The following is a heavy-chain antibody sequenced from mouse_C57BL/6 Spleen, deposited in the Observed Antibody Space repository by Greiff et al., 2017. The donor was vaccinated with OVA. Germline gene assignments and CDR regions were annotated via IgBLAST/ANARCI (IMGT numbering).Heavy chain of an antibody. CDR1: GYTFTGYW. V-gene: IGHV1-9*01. CDR3: ARWNSNCADAMDY. D-gene: IGHD2-5*01. CDR2: ILPGSGST. Sequence: QVQLQQSGAELMKPGASVKLSCKATGYTFTGYWIEWVKQRPGHGLEWIGEILPGSGSTNYNEKFKGKATFTADTSSNTAYMQLSSLTTEDSASDDCARWNSNCADAMDYWGQGTSVTVSS. J-gene: IGHJ4*01.